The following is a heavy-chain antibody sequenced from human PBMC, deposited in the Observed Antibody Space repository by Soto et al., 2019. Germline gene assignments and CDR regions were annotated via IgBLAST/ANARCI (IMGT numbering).Heavy chain of an antibody. Sequence: QVQLQDSGPGLVTPSQTLSLACSVSGASINSGGYFCSWIRQLPGKGLEWIGYIHYSGTTYYNPSLKSRVVMSMDTSKNDFSLKLNSVTAADTAVFYCARGFVETAMAFDYWGQGALVTVSS. V-gene: IGHV4-31*03. CDR2: IHYSGTT. CDR1: GASINSGGYF. D-gene: IGHD5-18*01. J-gene: IGHJ4*02. CDR3: ARGFVETAMAFDY.